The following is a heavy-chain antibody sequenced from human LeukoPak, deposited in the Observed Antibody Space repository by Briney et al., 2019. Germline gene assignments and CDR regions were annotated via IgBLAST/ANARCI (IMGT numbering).Heavy chain of an antibody. V-gene: IGHV3-21*01. Sequence: GGSLRLACAASGFTFSSYTMNCVRQTPGKGLEWVSSISGSSSYIYYADSLKGRFTISRDNAKNSLYLQMNSLRAEDTAVYYGQFYSGYSANDYWGQGTLVTVSS. CDR2: ISGSSSYI. D-gene: IGHD5-12*01. CDR1: GFTFSSYT. CDR3: QFYSGYSANDY. J-gene: IGHJ4*02.